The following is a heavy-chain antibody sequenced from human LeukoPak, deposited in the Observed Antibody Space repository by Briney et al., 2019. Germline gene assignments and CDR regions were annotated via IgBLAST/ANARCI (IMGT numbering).Heavy chain of an antibody. D-gene: IGHD5-18*01. J-gene: IGHJ6*02. CDR3: ARDTARVYYDGMDV. V-gene: IGHV4-31*03. CDR2: IYYSGST. CDR1: GGPISSGGYY. Sequence: SQPLSLTCTVSGGPISSGGYYWSWMRQHPGKPGEWIGYIYYSGSTYYTPSLKNRVTISVATSKNQFSLRLSSVTAADTAVYYCARDTARVYYDGMDVWGQGTTVTVSS.